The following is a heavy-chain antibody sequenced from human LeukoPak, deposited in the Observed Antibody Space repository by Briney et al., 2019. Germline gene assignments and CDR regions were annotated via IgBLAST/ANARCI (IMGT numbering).Heavy chain of an antibody. J-gene: IGHJ4*02. CDR2: ISGSGGST. D-gene: IGHD4-11*01. Sequence: GGSLRLSCAASGFTFSTYAMSWVRKAPGKGLEWVSGISGSGGSTYYADSVKGRFTISRDNSKNTLYLQMNSLRADDTAVYFCARDYSSGYWGQGTLVTVSS. CDR1: GFTFSTYA. V-gene: IGHV3-23*01. CDR3: ARDYSSGY.